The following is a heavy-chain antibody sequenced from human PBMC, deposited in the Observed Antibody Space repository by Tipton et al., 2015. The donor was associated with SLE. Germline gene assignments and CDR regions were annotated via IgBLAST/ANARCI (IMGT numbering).Heavy chain of an antibody. CDR3: ARGISSGWWNY. D-gene: IGHD6-19*01. J-gene: IGHJ4*02. V-gene: IGHV4-34*01. Sequence: LRLSCAVYGGSFSGYYGSWIRQPPGKGLEWIGEINHSGSTNYNPSLKSRVTISVDTSKNQFSLKLSSVTAADTAVYYCARGISSGWWNYWGQGNLVTASS. CDR2: INHSGST. CDR1: GGSFSGYY.